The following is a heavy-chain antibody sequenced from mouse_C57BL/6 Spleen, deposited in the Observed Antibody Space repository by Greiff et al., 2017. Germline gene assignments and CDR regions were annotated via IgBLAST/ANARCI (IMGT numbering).Heavy chain of an antibody. CDR3: ANGDSWFAY. J-gene: IGHJ3*01. V-gene: IGHV1-64*01. CDR2: IHPNSGST. CDR1: GYTFTSYW. Sequence: QVQLQQPGAELVKPGASVKLSCKASGYTFTSYWMHWVKQRPGQGLEWIGMIHPNSGSTNYNEKFKSKATLTVDKSSSTAYMQLSSLTSEDSAVYYWANGDSWFAYWGQGTLVTVSA. D-gene: IGHD2-13*01.